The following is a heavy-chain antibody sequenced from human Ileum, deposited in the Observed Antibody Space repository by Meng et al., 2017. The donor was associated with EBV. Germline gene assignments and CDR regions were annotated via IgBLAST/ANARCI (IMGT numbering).Heavy chain of an antibody. CDR3: AKERRGFYAES. D-gene: IGHD3-10*01. V-gene: IGHV3-30*18. Sequence: VQLVESGGGVVQPGKSLRLSCAASGFTFGNFAMHWVRQAPGQGLECVALISYQGSDKLYADSVKGRFTISRDNSRNMLYLDMNSLRNEDTAVYYCAKERRGFYAESWGQGTLVTVSS. J-gene: IGHJ5*02. CDR1: GFTFGNFA. CDR2: ISYQGSDK.